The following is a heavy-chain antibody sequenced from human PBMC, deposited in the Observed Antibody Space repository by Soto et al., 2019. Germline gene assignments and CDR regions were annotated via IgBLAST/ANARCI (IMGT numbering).Heavy chain of an antibody. D-gene: IGHD3-3*01. CDR1: GYTFTGYY. V-gene: IGHV1-2*02. CDR2: INPNSGGT. J-gene: IGHJ6*02. Sequence: GASVKVSCKASGYTFTGYYMHWVRQAPGQGLEWMGWINPNSGGTNYAQKFQGRVTMTRDTSISTAYMELSRLRSDDTAVYYCARDTPYYDFWSGYNRGGYGMDVWGQGTTVTVSS. CDR3: ARDTPYYDFWSGYNRGGYGMDV.